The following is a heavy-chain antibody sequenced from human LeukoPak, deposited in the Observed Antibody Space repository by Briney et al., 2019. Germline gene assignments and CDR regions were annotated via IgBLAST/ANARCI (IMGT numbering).Heavy chain of an antibody. Sequence: GGSLRLSCAASGFTFSSYAMSWVRQAPGKGLEGVANIKQDGSEKYYVDSVKGRFTISRDNAKNSLYLQMNSLRAEDTAVYYCAREGDVVVPAASTHYWGQGTLVTVSS. J-gene: IGHJ4*02. CDR1: GFTFSSYA. V-gene: IGHV3-7*01. CDR3: AREGDVVVPAASTHY. D-gene: IGHD2-2*01. CDR2: IKQDGSEK.